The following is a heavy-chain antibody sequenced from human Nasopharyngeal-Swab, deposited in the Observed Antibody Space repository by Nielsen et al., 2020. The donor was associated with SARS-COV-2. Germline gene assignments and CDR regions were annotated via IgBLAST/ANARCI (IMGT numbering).Heavy chain of an antibody. CDR3: TRGDGALTYFDY. Sequence: GGSLRLSCAASGFTFSDYSMIWVRQAPGQGLEWVSYISGSGSTLYYADSVKGRITVSRHNAKSPVYLQMCSLRDEDTAVYYCTRGDGALTYFDYWGQGTLVSVSS. CDR2: ISGSGSTL. J-gene: IGHJ4*02. D-gene: IGHD4-17*01. CDR1: GFTFSDYS. V-gene: IGHV3-48*02.